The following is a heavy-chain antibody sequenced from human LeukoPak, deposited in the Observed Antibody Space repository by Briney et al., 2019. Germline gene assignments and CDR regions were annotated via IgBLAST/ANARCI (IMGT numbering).Heavy chain of an antibody. Sequence: GGSLRLSCAASGFTFSSYAMSWVRQAPGKGLEWVSSISGSGTNTYYADSVKGRFTISRDNSRNLLFLQMSSLRSEDTAVYYCASSHGSGSYYTLNPEQGPFDPWGQGTLVTVSS. V-gene: IGHV3-23*01. CDR1: GFTFSSYA. CDR2: ISGSGTNT. CDR3: ASSHGSGSYYTLNPEQGPFDP. D-gene: IGHD3-10*01. J-gene: IGHJ5*02.